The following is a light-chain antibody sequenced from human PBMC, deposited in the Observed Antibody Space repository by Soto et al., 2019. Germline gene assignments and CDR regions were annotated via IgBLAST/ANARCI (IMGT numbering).Light chain of an antibody. Sequence: EIVLTQSPDTLSVSPGGSATLSCRASQDVRGGLAWYQQKPGQAPRLLIHGASTRATGIPARFSGSGSGTDFTLTISSLQSEDSASYYCQQYYVWPLTFGQGTTVEI. CDR2: GAS. CDR3: QQYYVWPLT. CDR1: QDVRGG. V-gene: IGKV3-15*01. J-gene: IGKJ1*01.